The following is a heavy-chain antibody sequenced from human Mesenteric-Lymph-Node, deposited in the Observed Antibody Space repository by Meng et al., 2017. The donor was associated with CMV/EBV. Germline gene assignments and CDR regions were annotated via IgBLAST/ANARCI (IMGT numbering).Heavy chain of an antibody. CDR1: GFTFSSYS. CDR3: ARGVQGSNPGEYYFDY. V-gene: IGHV3-48*04. D-gene: IGHD4-23*01. Sequence: GESLKISCAASGFTFSSYSMNWVRQAPGKGLEWVSYISSSSGNIYHADSVKGRFTISRDNAKNSLYLQMNSQRAEDTAVYYCARGVQGSNPGEYYFDYWGQGTLVTVSS. CDR2: ISSSSGNI. J-gene: IGHJ4*02.